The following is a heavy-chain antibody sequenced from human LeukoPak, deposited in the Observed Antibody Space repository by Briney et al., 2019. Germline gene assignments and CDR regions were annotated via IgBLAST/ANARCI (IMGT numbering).Heavy chain of an antibody. V-gene: IGHV1-2*02. CDR3: ARAIGVAACPIAGFGY. CDR1: GYTFTGYY. J-gene: IGHJ4*02. D-gene: IGHD6-6*01. Sequence: GASVKVSCKASGYTFTGYYMHWVRQAPGQGLEWMGWINPNSGGTNYAQKFQGRVTMTRDTSISTAYMELSRLRSDDTAVYYCARAIGVAACPIAGFGYWGQGTLVTVSS. CDR2: INPNSGGT.